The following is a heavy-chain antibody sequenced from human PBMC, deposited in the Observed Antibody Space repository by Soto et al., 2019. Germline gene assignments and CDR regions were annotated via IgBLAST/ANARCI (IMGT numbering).Heavy chain of an antibody. V-gene: IGHV3-13*01. CDR2: IGTAGDT. Sequence: GSLRLSCAASGFTFSSYDMHWVRQATGKGLEWVSAIGTAGDTYYPGSVKGRFTISRENAKNSLYLQMNSLRAEDTAVYYCARVGRIAAAGTFDYWGQGTLVTVSS. CDR3: ARVGRIAAAGTFDY. J-gene: IGHJ4*02. CDR1: GFTFSSYD. D-gene: IGHD6-13*01.